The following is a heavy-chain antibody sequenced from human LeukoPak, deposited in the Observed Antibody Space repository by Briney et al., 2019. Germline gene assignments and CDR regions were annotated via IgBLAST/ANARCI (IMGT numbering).Heavy chain of an antibody. J-gene: IGHJ4*02. CDR1: GYTFTGYY. Sequence: ASVKVSCKASGYTFTGYYMHWVRQAPGQGLEWMGWINPNSGGTNYAQKFQGRVTMTRDTSISTAYMELSRLRSDDTAVYYCAREYRASYLAYCGGDCYWDYWGQGTLVTVSS. V-gene: IGHV1-2*02. D-gene: IGHD2-21*02. CDR2: INPNSGGT. CDR3: AREYRASYLAYCGGDCYWDY.